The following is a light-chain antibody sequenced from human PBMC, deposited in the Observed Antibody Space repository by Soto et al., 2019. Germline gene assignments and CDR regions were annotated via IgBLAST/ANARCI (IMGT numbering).Light chain of an antibody. V-gene: IGKV3-15*01. CDR1: QSVSSN. Sequence: EIVRTQSPATLSVSPGERATLSCRASQSVSSNLAWYQQKPGQAPRLLIYGASTRATGIPARFSGSGSGTEFTLTISSLQSEDFAVYCCQQYNNWPPWTFGQGTKVEIK. CDR2: GAS. J-gene: IGKJ1*01. CDR3: QQYNNWPPWT.